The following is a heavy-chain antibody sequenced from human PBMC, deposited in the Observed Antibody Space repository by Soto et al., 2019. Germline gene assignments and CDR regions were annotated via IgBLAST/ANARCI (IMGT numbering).Heavy chain of an antibody. J-gene: IGHJ4*02. V-gene: IGHV3-30-3*01. CDR1: GFTFSSYA. Sequence: QVQLVESGGGVVQPGRSLRLSCAASGFTFSSYAMHWVRQAPGKGLEWVAVISYDGSNKYYADSVKGRFTISRDNSKNTLYLQMNSLRAEDTAVYYCSRAFSPIGPAATDYWGQGTLVTVSS. CDR2: ISYDGSNK. D-gene: IGHD2-2*01. CDR3: SRAFSPIGPAATDY.